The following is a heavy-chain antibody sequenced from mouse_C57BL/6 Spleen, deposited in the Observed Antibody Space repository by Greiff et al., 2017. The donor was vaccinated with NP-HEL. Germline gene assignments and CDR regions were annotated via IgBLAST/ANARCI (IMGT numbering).Heavy chain of an antibody. CDR2: IHPNSGST. J-gene: IGHJ4*01. CDR1: GYTFTSYW. D-gene: IGHD2-4*01. CDR3: ARSDYGDYAMDY. V-gene: IGHV1-64*01. Sequence: QVQLQQPGAELVKPGASVKLSCKASGYTFTSYWMHWVKQRPGQGLEWIGMIHPNSGSTNYNETFKSKATLTVDKSSSTAYMQLSSLTSEDSAVYYCARSDYGDYAMDYWGQGTSVTVSS.